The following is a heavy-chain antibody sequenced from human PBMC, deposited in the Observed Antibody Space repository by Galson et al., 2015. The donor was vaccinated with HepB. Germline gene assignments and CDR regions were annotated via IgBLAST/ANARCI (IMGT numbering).Heavy chain of an antibody. V-gene: IGHV1-24*01. J-gene: IGHJ6*02. D-gene: IGHD2-2*01. Sequence: SVKVSCKVSGYTLTELSMHWVRQAPGKGLEWMGGFDPEDGETIYAQKFQGRVTMTEDTSTDTAYMELSSLRSEDTAVYYCARVIRYQLRHNQVYYYGMDVWGQGTTVTVSS. CDR3: ARVIRYQLRHNQVYYYGMDV. CDR1: GYTLTELS. CDR2: FDPEDGET.